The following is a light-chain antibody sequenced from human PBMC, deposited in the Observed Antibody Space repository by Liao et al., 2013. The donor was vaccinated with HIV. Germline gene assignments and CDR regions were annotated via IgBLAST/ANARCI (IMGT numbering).Light chain of an antibody. V-gene: IGLV3-1*01. CDR3: QAWDTTTGV. J-gene: IGLJ2*01. CDR1: ELGNKY. Sequence: SSELAQPPSVSVSPGQAARITCSGAELGNKYVSWYQQKPGQSPVLVIYQDNKRPSGIPERFSGSKSGNTATLTISGTQALDEADYYCQAWDTTTGVFGGGTKLTVL. CDR2: QDN.